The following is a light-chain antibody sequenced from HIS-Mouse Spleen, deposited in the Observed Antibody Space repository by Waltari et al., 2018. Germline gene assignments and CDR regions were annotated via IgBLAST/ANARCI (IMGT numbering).Light chain of an antibody. CDR1: KLGDKY. CDR2: QDS. V-gene: IGLV3-1*01. CDR3: QAWDSSTANVV. Sequence: SYELTQPPSVSVSPGQTASITCSGDKLGDKYACWYQQKPGQSPVLVIYQDSKRPSGRPERFSGSNSGNTATLTISGTQAMDEADHYCQAWDSSTANVVFGGGTKLTVL. J-gene: IGLJ2*01.